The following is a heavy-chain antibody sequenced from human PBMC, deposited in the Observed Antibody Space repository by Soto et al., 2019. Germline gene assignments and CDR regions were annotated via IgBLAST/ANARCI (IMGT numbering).Heavy chain of an antibody. CDR3: ARIPASCAAMGYGAFDI. CDR2: IYYSGST. D-gene: IGHD5-18*01. J-gene: IGHJ3*02. Sequence: SETLSLTCTVSGGSIGSGDEYRSWIRQPPGKGLEWIGYIYYSGSTYYNPSLKSRVSISVDTSKNQFFLKLSSVTAADTAAYYCARIPASCAAMGYGAFDIWGQGTMVTVSS. V-gene: IGHV4-30-4*01. CDR1: GGSIGSGDEY.